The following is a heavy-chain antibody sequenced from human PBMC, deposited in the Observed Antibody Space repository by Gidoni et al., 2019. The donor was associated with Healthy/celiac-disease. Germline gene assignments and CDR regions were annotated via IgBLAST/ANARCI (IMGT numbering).Heavy chain of an antibody. V-gene: IGHV1-69*01. CDR2: IIPIFGTA. CDR1: TFSCYA. Sequence: TFSCYAISWVLQAPGQELEWMGGIIPIFGTANYAQKFHGRVTITADESTSTAYMELSSLRSEDTAVYYCASTRHKEDYYDSSGYPDWYFDLWGRGTLVTVSS. CDR3: ASTRHKEDYYDSSGYPDWYFDL. J-gene: IGHJ2*01. D-gene: IGHD3-22*01.